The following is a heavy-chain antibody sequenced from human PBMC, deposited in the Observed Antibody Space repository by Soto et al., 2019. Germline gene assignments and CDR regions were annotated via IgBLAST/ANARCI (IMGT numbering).Heavy chain of an antibody. CDR1: GFTFSSYS. J-gene: IGHJ4*02. Sequence: PGGSLRLSCAASGFTFSSYSMNWVRQAPGKGLEWVSYISSSSSTIYYADSVKGRFTISRDNAKNALYLQMSSLRDEDTAVYYCARAKFDSGSYYYYFDYWGQGTLVTVSS. CDR2: ISSSSSTI. CDR3: ARAKFDSGSYYYYFDY. D-gene: IGHD1-26*01. V-gene: IGHV3-48*02.